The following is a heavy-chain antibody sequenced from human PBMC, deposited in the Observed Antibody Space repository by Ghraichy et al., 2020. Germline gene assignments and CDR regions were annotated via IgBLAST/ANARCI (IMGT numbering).Heavy chain of an antibody. CDR2: IKQDGSEK. Sequence: GGSLRLSCAASGFTFSTYWMSWVRQAPGKGLEWVANIKQDGSEKYYVDSVKGRFTISRDNAKNSLYLQMNSLRAEDTALYYCATRRNDYGDYNFDYWGQGTLVTVSS. J-gene: IGHJ4*02. D-gene: IGHD4-17*01. CDR3: ATRRNDYGDYNFDY. V-gene: IGHV3-7*01. CDR1: GFTFSTYW.